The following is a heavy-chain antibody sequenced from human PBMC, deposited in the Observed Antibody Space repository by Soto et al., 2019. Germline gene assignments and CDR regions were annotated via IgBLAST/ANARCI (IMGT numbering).Heavy chain of an antibody. D-gene: IGHD2-2*01. V-gene: IGHV1-69*06. CDR2: IIPIFGTA. J-gene: IGHJ6*02. Sequence: SVKVSCKASGGTFSSYAISWVRQAPGQGLEWMGGIIPIFGTANYAQKFQGRVTITADKSTSTAYMELSSLRSEDTAVYYCARDWGFRDIVVVPAAGYGMDVWGQGTTVTVSS. CDR3: ARDWGFRDIVVVPAAGYGMDV. CDR1: GGTFSSYA.